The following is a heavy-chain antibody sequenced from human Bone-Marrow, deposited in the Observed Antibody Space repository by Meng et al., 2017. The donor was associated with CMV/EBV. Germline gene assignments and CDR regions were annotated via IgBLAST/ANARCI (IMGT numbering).Heavy chain of an antibody. CDR2: TYYRSKWYN. CDR3: ARDSPVPLGGFDP. CDR1: GDSVSSNSAA. D-gene: IGHD3-16*01. Sequence: SETLSLTCAISGDSVSSNSAAWNWIRQSPSRGLEWLGRTYYRSKWYNDYAVSLKSRITINPDTSKNQFSLQLNSVSPEDTAVYYCARDSPVPLGGFDPWGQGTLVTVSS. J-gene: IGHJ5*02. V-gene: IGHV6-1*01.